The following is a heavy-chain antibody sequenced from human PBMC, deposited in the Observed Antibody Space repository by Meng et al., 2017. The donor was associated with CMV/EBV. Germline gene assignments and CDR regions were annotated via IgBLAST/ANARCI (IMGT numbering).Heavy chain of an antibody. CDR3: VRYANSHYGMDV. CDR2: ISGGST. V-gene: IGHV3-38-3*01. Sequence: GGSLRLSCAASGFTVSSNEMSWVRQAPGKGLEWVSSISGGSTYYADSRKGRFTISRDNSKNTLHLQMNSLRAEDTAVYYCVRYANSHYGMDVWGQGTTVTVSS. CDR1: GFTVSSNE. D-gene: IGHD4-23*01. J-gene: IGHJ6*02.